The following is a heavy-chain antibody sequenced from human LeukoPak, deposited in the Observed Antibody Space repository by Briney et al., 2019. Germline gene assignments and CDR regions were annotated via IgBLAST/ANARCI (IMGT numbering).Heavy chain of an antibody. CDR3: AKGASVVVTATPLDH. CDR1: GGSITSYY. J-gene: IGHJ4*02. Sequence: LSLTCTVSGGSITSYYWSWTRQPPGKGLEWVSGISWSSGSIGYADSVKGRFTISRDNAKNSLYLQMNSLRAEDTALYYCAKGASVVVTATPLDHWGQGTLVTVSS. CDR2: ISWSSGSI. V-gene: IGHV3-9*01. D-gene: IGHD2-21*02.